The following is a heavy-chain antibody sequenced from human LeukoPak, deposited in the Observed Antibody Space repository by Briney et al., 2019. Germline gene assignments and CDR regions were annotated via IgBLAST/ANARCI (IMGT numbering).Heavy chain of an antibody. D-gene: IGHD2-8*01. J-gene: IGHJ4*02. CDR1: GFTFSSYW. CDR3: ARLINGGSDK. CDR2: ISPDGSDE. V-gene: IGHV3-7*01. Sequence: GGSLRLSCAASGFTFSSYWMGWVRQAPGKGLEWVASISPDGSDEYSVDSGRFTISRDNAHNSLSLQLNSLRADDTAVYYCARLINGGSDKWGQGILVTVSS.